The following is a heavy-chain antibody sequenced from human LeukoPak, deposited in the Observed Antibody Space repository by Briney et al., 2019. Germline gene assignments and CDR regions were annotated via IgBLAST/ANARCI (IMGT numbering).Heavy chain of an antibody. CDR3: ARDPAYYDFWSGYSRYDY. Sequence: ASVKVSCKASGYTFTSYYIHWVRQAPGQGLEWMGLINPSGGSTNYAQKFQGRVTMTRDTSTSTVYMELSSLRSDDTAVYYCARDPAYYDFWSGYSRYDYWGQGTLVTVSS. CDR1: GYTFTSYY. J-gene: IGHJ4*02. V-gene: IGHV1-46*01. CDR2: INPSGGST. D-gene: IGHD3-3*01.